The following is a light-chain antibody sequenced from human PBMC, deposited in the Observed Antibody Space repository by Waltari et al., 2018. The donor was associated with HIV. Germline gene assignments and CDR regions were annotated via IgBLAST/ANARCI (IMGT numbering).Light chain of an antibody. CDR2: DNN. Sequence: QSVLTQPPSVSAAPGQQVTISSSGSTSNIAKHFISGYKQLPGAAPQPPIYDNNKRPSGIPDRFSGSKSGTSATLGITGLQAGDEADYYCGTWDSSLSGVVFGGRTKLTVL. CDR1: TSNIAKHF. J-gene: IGLJ2*01. V-gene: IGLV1-51*01. CDR3: GTWDSSLSGVV.